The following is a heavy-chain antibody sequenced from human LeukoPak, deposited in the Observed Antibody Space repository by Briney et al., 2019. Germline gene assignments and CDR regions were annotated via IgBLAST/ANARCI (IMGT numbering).Heavy chain of an antibody. CDR1: GLTFSSYA. J-gene: IGHJ6*02. CDR3: ARDIRYGSGSYRVYYYYGMDV. CDR2: ISYDGSNK. D-gene: IGHD3-10*01. Sequence: PGRSLRLSCAASGLTFSSYAMHWVRQAPGKGLEWGAVISYDGSNKYYADSVKGRFTISRDNSKNTLYLQMNSLRAEDTAVYYCARDIRYGSGSYRVYYYYGMDVWGQGTTVTVSS. V-gene: IGHV3-30-3*01.